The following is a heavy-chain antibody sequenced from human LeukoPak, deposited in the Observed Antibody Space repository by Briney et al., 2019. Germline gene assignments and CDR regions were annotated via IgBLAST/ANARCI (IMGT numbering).Heavy chain of an antibody. D-gene: IGHD3-10*01. J-gene: IGHJ5*02. V-gene: IGHV4-59*01. CDR1: GGSISSYY. CDR3: ARDRYGSGSYYRSAGWFDP. CDR2: IYYSGST. Sequence: PSETLSLTRTVSGGSISSYYWSWIRQPPGKGLEWIGYIYYSGSTNYNPSLKSRVTISVDTSKNQFSLKLSSVTAADTAVYCCARDRYGSGSYYRSAGWFDPWGQGTLVTVSS.